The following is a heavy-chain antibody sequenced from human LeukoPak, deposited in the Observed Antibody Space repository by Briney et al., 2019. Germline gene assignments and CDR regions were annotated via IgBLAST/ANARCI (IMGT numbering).Heavy chain of an antibody. CDR1: GGSISSYY. Sequence: SETLSLTCTVSGGSISSYYWSWIRQRPGKGLEWIGYIYYRGSTNYNPSLKSRVTISVDTSKNQFSLKLSSVTAADTAVYYCAREAPAAAGTPLITSNWFDPWGQGTLVTVSS. CDR3: AREAPAAAGTPLITSNWFDP. CDR2: IYYRGST. D-gene: IGHD6-13*01. V-gene: IGHV4-59*01. J-gene: IGHJ5*02.